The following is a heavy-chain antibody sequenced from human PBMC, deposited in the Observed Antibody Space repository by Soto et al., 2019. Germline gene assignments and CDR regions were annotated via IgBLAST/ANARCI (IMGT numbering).Heavy chain of an antibody. CDR3: ARDELVPAATQNHTDS. CDR1: GYTFTSYG. CDR2: ISAYNGNT. Sequence: VASVKVSCKASGYTFTSYGISWVRQAPGQGLEWMGWISAYNGNTNYAQKLQGRVTMTTDTSTSTAYMELRSLRSDDTAVYYCARDELVPAATQNHTDSWGQGPPVTVPP. D-gene: IGHD2-2*01. J-gene: IGHJ4*02. V-gene: IGHV1-18*01.